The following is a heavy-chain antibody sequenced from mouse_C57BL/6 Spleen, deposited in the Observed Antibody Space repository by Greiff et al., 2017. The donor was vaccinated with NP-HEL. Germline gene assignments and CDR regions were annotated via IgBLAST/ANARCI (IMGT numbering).Heavy chain of an antibody. CDR3: TRDPLLYYAMDY. CDR1: GFTFSSYA. Sequence: EVQLVESGEGLVKPGGSLKLSCAASGFTFSSYAMSWVRQTPEKRLEWVAYISSGGDYIYYADTVKGRFTISRDNARNTLYLQMSSLKSEDTAMYYCTRDPLLYYAMDYWGQGTSVTVSS. D-gene: IGHD2-1*01. CDR2: ISSGGDYI. V-gene: IGHV5-9-1*02. J-gene: IGHJ4*01.